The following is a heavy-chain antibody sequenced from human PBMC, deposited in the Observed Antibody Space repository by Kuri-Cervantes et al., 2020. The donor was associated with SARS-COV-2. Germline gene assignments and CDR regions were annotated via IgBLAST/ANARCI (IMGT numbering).Heavy chain of an antibody. CDR3: ARRGSATTFLDY. D-gene: IGHD2-15*01. Sequence: GESLKISCEGSGYKFTNYWIGWVRQMPGKGLEWMGIIYPSDSDTRYSPSFQGQVIISVDMSINTAYLQWSSLKPSDTAIYYCARRGSATTFLDYWDQGTQVTVSS. J-gene: IGHJ4*02. CDR2: IYPSDSDT. CDR1: GYKFTNYW. V-gene: IGHV5-51*01.